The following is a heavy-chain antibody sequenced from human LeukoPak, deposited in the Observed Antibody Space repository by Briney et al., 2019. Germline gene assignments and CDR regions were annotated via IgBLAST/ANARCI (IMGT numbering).Heavy chain of an antibody. CDR1: GFTLSSYR. Sequence: GGSLRLSCGASGFTLSSYRMKGVREARGKGVEGVSGISWKSGSIDYADSVKGRFTISRDNAKNSLYVQINTLRAEDTALYYCAKDVYGDHQGLFAYWGQGTLVTVSS. CDR2: ISWKSGSI. J-gene: IGHJ4*02. V-gene: IGHV3-9*01. D-gene: IGHD4-17*01. CDR3: AKDVYGDHQGLFAY.